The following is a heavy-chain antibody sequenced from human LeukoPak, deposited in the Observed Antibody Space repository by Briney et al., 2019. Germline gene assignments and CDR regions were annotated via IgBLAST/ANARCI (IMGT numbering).Heavy chain of an antibody. CDR3: ARLAIGATGLYFDY. D-gene: IGHD2-21*01. J-gene: IGHJ4*02. CDR2: IYYSGST. V-gene: IGHV4-59*08. Sequence: PSETLSLTCTVSGGSISSYYWSWIRQPPGKGLEWIGYIYYSGSTNYNPSLKSRVTISVDTSKNQFSLKLSSVTAADTAVYYCARLAIGATGLYFDYWGQGTLVTVSS. CDR1: GGSISSYY.